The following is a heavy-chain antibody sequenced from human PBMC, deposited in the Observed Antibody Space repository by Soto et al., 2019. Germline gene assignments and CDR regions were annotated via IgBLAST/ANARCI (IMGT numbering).Heavy chain of an antibody. CDR2: LNPNSGNT. CDR3: ARDHRDTWNDEGWFDP. V-gene: IGHV1-8*01. J-gene: IGHJ5*02. Sequence: QVQLVQSGAEVKKPGASVKVSCKASGYMFSTYDINWVRQAPGQGLEWMGWLNPNSGNTGYAQKFQGRVTMTRNTSINTAYMELSSMGSDDTAVYYCARDHRDTWNDEGWFDPWGQGNLVTVSS. D-gene: IGHD1-20*01. CDR1: GYMFSTYD.